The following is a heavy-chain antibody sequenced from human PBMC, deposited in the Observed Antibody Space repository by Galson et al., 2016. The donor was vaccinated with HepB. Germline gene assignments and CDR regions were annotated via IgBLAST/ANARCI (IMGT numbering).Heavy chain of an antibody. J-gene: IGHJ4*02. CDR2: IYPGDSDT. CDR1: GYRFTTYW. D-gene: IGHD4-11*01. V-gene: IGHV5-51*01. Sequence: QSGAEVKKPGESLKISCKGSGYRFTTYWIGWVRQMPGKGLEWMGIIYPGDSDTKYSPSFQGHVTISVDKSISTAYLQWSSLRASDTAMYYCARWANDYSNYYKVFDYWGQGTLVTVSS. CDR3: ARWANDYSNYYKVFDY.